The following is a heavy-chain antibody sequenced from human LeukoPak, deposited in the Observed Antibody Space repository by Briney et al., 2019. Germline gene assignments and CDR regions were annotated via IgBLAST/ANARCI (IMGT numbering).Heavy chain of an antibody. Sequence: PGGSLRLSCAASGFTFSSYAMSWVRQAPGKRLEWVSAISGSGGSTYYADSVKGRFTISRDNSKNTLYLQMNSLRAEDTAVYYCAKTYYYGSGSYRISDYWGQGTLVTVSS. CDR1: GFTFSSYA. CDR3: AKTYYYGSGSYRISDY. V-gene: IGHV3-23*01. D-gene: IGHD3-10*01. CDR2: ISGSGGST. J-gene: IGHJ4*02.